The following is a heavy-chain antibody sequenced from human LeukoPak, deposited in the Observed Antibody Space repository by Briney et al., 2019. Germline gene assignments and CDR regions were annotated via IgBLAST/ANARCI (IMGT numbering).Heavy chain of an antibody. J-gene: IGHJ4*02. CDR2: INPSGGST. Sequence: GASVKVSCKASGYTFTGYYMHWVRQAPGQGLEWMGIINPSGGSTSYAQKFQGRVTMTRDTSTSTVYMELSSLRSEDTAVYYCARDRYYDSSGYCFDYWGQGTLVTVSS. CDR1: GYTFTGYY. V-gene: IGHV1-46*01. CDR3: ARDRYYDSSGYCFDY. D-gene: IGHD3-22*01.